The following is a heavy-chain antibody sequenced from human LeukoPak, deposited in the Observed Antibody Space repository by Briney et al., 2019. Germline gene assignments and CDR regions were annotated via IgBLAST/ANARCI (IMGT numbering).Heavy chain of an antibody. CDR3: ARAYSSGWYLN. V-gene: IGHV4-59*08. Sequence: PSETLSLTCTVSGGSISSYYWSWVRQPPGKGLEWIGYIYYSGSTNYNPSLKSRVTISVDTSKNQFSLKLSSVTAADTAVYYCARAYSSGWYLNWGQGTLVTVSS. J-gene: IGHJ4*02. CDR1: GGSISSYY. D-gene: IGHD6-19*01. CDR2: IYYSGST.